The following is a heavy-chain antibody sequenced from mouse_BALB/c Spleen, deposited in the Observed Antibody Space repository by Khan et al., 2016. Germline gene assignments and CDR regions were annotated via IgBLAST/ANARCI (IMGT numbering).Heavy chain of an antibody. Sequence: QVQLQQSGAELARPGASVKLSCKASGYTFTTYWMQWVKQRPGQGLEWIGTIYPGDGDTRYTQKFKGKATLTADKSSSTAYMQLSSLASEDSAVYYCASEDSYWDVDDWGQGTTLTVSS. J-gene: IGHJ2*01. CDR2: IYPGDGDT. CDR3: ASEDSYWDVDD. V-gene: IGHV1-87*01. CDR1: GYTFTTYW. D-gene: IGHD4-1*01.